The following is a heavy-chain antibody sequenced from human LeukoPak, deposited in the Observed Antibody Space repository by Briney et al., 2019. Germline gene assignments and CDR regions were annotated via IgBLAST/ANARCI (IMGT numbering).Heavy chain of an antibody. CDR2: IIPIFGTA. J-gene: IGHJ5*02. CDR1: GGTFSSYA. V-gene: IGHV1-69*13. Sequence: SVKVSCKASGGTFSSYAISWVRQAPGQGLEWMGGIIPIFGTANYAQKFQGRVTITADESTSTAYMELSSLRSEDTAGYYCARDPGYYYGSGNPIDPWGQGTLVTVSS. CDR3: ARDPGYYYGSGNPIDP. D-gene: IGHD3-10*01.